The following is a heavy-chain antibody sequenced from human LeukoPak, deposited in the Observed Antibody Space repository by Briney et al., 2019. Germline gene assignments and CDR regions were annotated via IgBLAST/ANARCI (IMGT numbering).Heavy chain of an antibody. D-gene: IGHD6-13*01. Sequence: PSETLSLTCTVSGGSISSYYWSWIRQPPGKGLEWIGYIYYSGSTNYNPSLKSRVTISVDTSKNQFSLKLSSATAADTAVYYCARTYSSSWLIDYWGQGTLVTVSS. CDR2: IYYSGST. J-gene: IGHJ4*02. V-gene: IGHV4-59*08. CDR3: ARTYSSSWLIDY. CDR1: GGSISSYY.